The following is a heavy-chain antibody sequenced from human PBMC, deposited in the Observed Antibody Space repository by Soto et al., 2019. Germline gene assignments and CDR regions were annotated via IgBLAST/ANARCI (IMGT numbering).Heavy chain of an antibody. J-gene: IGHJ5*02. CDR1: GYTFTSYD. V-gene: IGHV1-8*01. CDR3: ARGPFSVFRFFNRGNWFDP. D-gene: IGHD3-3*01. Sequence: QVQLVQSGAEVKKPGASVKVSCKASGYTFTSYDINWVRQATGQGLEWMGWMNPNSGNTGYAQKFQGRVTMTRNTSLSPSYMELSSLRSEDTAVYYCARGPFSVFRFFNRGNWFDPWGQGTLVTVSS. CDR2: MNPNSGNT.